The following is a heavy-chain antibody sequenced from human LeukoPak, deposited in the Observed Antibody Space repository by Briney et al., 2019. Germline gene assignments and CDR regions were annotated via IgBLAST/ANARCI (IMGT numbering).Heavy chain of an antibody. CDR2: NYSSGTT. Sequence: SETLSLTCTVSDGSITTYYWNWIRQPAGKGLEFIGRNYSSGTTNYNPSLKSRVTMSVDTSKNQFSLELSSVTAADTAVYYCARGAPVAGHDAFDIWGQGTLVTVSS. CDR1: DGSITTYY. J-gene: IGHJ3*02. CDR3: ARGAPVAGHDAFDI. V-gene: IGHV4-4*07. D-gene: IGHD6-19*01.